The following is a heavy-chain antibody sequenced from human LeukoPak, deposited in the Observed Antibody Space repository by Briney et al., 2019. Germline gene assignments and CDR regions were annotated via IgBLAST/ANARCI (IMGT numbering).Heavy chain of an antibody. Sequence: GASVKVSCKASGYTFTTYGISWVRQAPGQGLEWMGWITAYNGKANYAQHLQGRVTMTTDTSTSTAYMELRSLRSDDTAVYYCARERSWNGPLDYWGQGTLVTVSS. V-gene: IGHV1-18*04. CDR3: ARERSWNGPLDY. D-gene: IGHD1-1*01. J-gene: IGHJ4*02. CDR1: GYTFTTYG. CDR2: ITAYNGKA.